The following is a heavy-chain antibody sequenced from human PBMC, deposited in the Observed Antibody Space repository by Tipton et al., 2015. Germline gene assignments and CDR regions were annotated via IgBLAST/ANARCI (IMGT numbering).Heavy chain of an antibody. CDR1: GDSVSSNTAA. V-gene: IGHV6-1*01. Sequence: GLVKPSQTLAQACAISGDSVSSNTAAWHWIRQSPSRGLERLGRTYYRSKWYNDYAVSVQSRITVSPDTSKNEFSLQLNSVTPEDTAVYYCARGAYNSVWSWGQGTLVTVSS. CDR2: TYYRSKWYN. D-gene: IGHD6-19*01. J-gene: IGHJ5*02. CDR3: ARGAYNSVWS.